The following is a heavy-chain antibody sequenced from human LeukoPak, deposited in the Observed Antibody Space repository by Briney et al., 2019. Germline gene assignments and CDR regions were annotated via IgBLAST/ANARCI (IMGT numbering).Heavy chain of an antibody. D-gene: IGHD3-22*01. V-gene: IGHV4-59*08. Sequence: SETLSLTCTVSGGSISSYYWSWIRQPPGKGLEWIGYIYYSGSTNYNPSLKSRVTISVDTSKNQFSLKLSSVTAADTAVYYCARLRSPLSLVAGTNYYDSSGYYYFDYWGQGTLVTVSS. CDR3: ARLRSPLSLVAGTNYYDSSGYYYFDY. CDR2: IYYSGST. CDR1: GGSISSYY. J-gene: IGHJ4*02.